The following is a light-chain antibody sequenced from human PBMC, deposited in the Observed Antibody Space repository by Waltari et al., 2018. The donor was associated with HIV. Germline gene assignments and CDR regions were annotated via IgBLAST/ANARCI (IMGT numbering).Light chain of an antibody. Sequence: EIVLTQSPATLSLSPGERATLFCRASQTVNTYLAWYQQKPGQAPSLVIYDASTRATCVPARFSGSGSGTDFTLTISSLEPDDVAVYYCQQRTDPITFGGGTKVEIK. CDR2: DAS. CDR3: QQRTDPIT. V-gene: IGKV3-11*01. J-gene: IGKJ4*01. CDR1: QTVNTY.